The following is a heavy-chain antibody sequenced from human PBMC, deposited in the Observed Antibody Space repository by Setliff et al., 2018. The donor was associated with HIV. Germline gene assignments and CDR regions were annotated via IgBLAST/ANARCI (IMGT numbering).Heavy chain of an antibody. CDR2: IKSKASRGTT. Sequence: GGSLRLSCAASGFTFSNGWMSWVRQAPGKGLEWVGRIKSKASRGTTDYAAPVKGRFTISRDDTQNTLFLQMNSLKTEDSAVYYCARDDFLYDYDYMDAWGKGTTVTVSS. CDR1: GFTFSNGW. V-gene: IGHV3-15*01. D-gene: IGHD3-16*01. J-gene: IGHJ6*03. CDR3: ARDDFLYDYDYMDA.